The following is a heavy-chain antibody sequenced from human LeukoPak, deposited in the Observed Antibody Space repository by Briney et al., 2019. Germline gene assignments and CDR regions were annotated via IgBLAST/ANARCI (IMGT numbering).Heavy chain of an antibody. CDR2: IYYTETT. CDR3: ARGEDFERYYLAY. Sequence: PSETLSLTCTVSGGSISSYYWTWIRQSQGQGLEWIGYIYYTETTKYHPLFESRATISVDTSKNQFSLKLTSVNAADTAVYFCARGEDFERYYLAYWGQGTLVTVSS. CDR1: GGSISSYY. D-gene: IGHD3-9*01. V-gene: IGHV4-59*01. J-gene: IGHJ4*02.